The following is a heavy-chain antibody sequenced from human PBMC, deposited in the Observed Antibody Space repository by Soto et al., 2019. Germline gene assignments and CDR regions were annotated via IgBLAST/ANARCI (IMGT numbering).Heavy chain of an antibody. V-gene: IGHV3-48*03. CDR1: GFTFSSYE. D-gene: IGHD3-3*01. CDR3: ARSIYDFWSEVRGNHFDY. Sequence: GGSLRLSCAASGFTFSSYEMNWVHQAPGKXLEWVSYISSSGSIIYYADSVKGRFTISRDNAKNSLYLQMNSLRAEDTAVYYCARSIYDFWSEVRGNHFDYWGQGTLVTVSS. CDR2: ISSSGSII. J-gene: IGHJ4*02.